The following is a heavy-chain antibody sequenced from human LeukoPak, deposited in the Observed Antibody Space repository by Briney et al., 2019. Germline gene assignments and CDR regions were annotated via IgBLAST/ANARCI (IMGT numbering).Heavy chain of an antibody. J-gene: IGHJ4*02. D-gene: IGHD6-13*01. CDR1: GYTFTSYY. CDR3: ARGREQQLVQELPFDY. CDR2: IIPIFGTA. Sequence: ASVKVSCKASGYTFTSYYMHWVRQAPGQGLEWMGGIIPIFGTANYAQKFQGRVTITADESTSTAYMELSSLRSEDTAVYYCARGREQQLVQELPFDYWGQGTLVTVSS. V-gene: IGHV1-69*13.